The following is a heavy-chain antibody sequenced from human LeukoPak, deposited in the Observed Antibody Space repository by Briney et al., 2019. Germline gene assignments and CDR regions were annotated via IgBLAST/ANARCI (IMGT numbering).Heavy chain of an antibody. J-gene: IGHJ3*02. CDR1: GFTFSSYV. CDR3: AKDTYSLHAFDI. Sequence: GGSLRLSCATSGFTFSSYVMSWVRQAPGKGLEWVSAIRTTGATTYYADSVKGRFTISRDNSQNTLFLQMNSLRAEDTAVYYCAKDTYSLHAFDIWGQGTMVTVSS. D-gene: IGHD1-26*01. CDR2: IRTTGATT. V-gene: IGHV3-23*01.